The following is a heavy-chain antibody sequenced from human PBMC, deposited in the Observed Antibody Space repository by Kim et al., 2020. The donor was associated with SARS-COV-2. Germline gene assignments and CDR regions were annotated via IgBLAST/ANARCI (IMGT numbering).Heavy chain of an antibody. J-gene: IGHJ5*02. CDR1: GGTFSSYA. CDR3: AREGILCGGDCYPSKYNWFDP. CDR2: IIPILGIA. V-gene: IGHV1-69*04. Sequence: SVKVSCKASGGTFSSYAISWVRQAPGQGLEWMGRIIPILGIANYAQKFQGRVTITADKSTSTAYMELSSLRSEDTAVYYCAREGILCGGDCYPSKYNWFDPWGQGTLVTVSS. D-gene: IGHD2-21*02.